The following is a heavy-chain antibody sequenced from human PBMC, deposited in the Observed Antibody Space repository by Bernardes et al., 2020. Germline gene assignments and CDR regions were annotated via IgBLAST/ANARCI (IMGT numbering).Heavy chain of an antibody. D-gene: IGHD2-2*01. J-gene: IGHJ5*02. CDR1: GFTFINYD. Sequence: GGSLVPSCQAPGFTFINYDMPWVRPPTGKGLEGVSTIGGIYNTNYAGSVKGRFTVSRDDVKNSLYLQMNNLRAGDTAVYYCARGGKDCTKTSCYFDWFDPWGQGTLVTVSS. V-gene: IGHV3-13*01. CDR2: IGGIYNT. CDR3: ARGGKDCTKTSCYFDWFDP.